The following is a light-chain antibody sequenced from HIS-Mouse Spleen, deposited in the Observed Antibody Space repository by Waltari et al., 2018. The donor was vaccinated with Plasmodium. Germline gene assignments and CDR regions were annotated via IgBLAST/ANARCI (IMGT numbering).Light chain of an antibody. CDR2: QDS. CDR3: QAWDSSTWV. V-gene: IGLV3-1*01. CDR1: KLGDKY. J-gene: IGLJ3*02. Sequence: SYELTQPPSVSVSPGQTASITCSGDKLGDKYACWYQQKPGQSPVLVIDQDSKRPSGIHERFSGSNSGNTATLTISGTQAMDEADYYCQAWDSSTWVFGGGTKLTVL.